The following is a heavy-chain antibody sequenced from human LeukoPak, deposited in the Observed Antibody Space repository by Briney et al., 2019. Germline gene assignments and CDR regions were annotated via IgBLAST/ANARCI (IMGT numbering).Heavy chain of an antibody. CDR3: ASAEWIQLWLRFDY. J-gene: IGHJ4*02. D-gene: IGHD5-18*01. Sequence: PGGSLRLSCAASGFTFSSYAMHWVRQAPGKGLEWVAVISYDGSNKYYADSVKGRFTISRDNSKNTLYLQMNSLRAEDTAVYYCASAEWIQLWLRFDYWGQETLVTVSS. CDR2: ISYDGSNK. V-gene: IGHV3-30-3*01. CDR1: GFTFSSYA.